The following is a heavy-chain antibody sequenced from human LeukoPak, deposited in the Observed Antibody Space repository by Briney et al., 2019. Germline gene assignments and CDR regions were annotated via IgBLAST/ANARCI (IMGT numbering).Heavy chain of an antibody. Sequence: SETLSLTCTVSDGSMSTYYWSWIRQPPGKGLEWIGSIYHSGTTYYNPSLKSRATISVDTSKNQFSLKLNSVTAADTAVYYCARHYQTVSYYFDYWGQGTLVTVSS. CDR1: DGSMSTYY. D-gene: IGHD1-26*01. CDR2: IYHSGTT. J-gene: IGHJ4*02. V-gene: IGHV4-59*08. CDR3: ARHYQTVSYYFDY.